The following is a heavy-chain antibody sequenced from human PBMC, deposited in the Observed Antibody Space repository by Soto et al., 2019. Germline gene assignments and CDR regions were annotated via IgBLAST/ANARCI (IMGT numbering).Heavy chain of an antibody. D-gene: IGHD2-21*02. Sequence: ASVTLSCKASGYTFTSYGISWLRQAPGQGLEWMGWISAYNGNTNYAQKLQGRVTMTTDTSISTAYLQWSSLKASDTAMYYCARRRAGGNSVGYWGQGTLVTVSS. J-gene: IGHJ1*01. CDR3: ARRRAGGNSVGY. CDR2: ISAYNGNT. CDR1: GYTFTSYG. V-gene: IGHV1-18*01.